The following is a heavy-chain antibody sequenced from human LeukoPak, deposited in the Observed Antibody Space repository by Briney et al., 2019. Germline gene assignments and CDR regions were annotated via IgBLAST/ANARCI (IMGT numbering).Heavy chain of an antibody. Sequence: ASVKVSCKASGYSFTNYYMHWVRQAPGQGLEWMGVINPSGGSTSYAQKFQGRVTMTRDTFTSTVYMELSSLRSEDTAVHYCARYCSSTSCYEEIFDYWGQGTLVTVSS. CDR3: ARYCSSTSCYEEIFDY. V-gene: IGHV1-46*01. CDR1: GYSFTNYY. CDR2: INPSGGST. D-gene: IGHD2-2*01. J-gene: IGHJ4*02.